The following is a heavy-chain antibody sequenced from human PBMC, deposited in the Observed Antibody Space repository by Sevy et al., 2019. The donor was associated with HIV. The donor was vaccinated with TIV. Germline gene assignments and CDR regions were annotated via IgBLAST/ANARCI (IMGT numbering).Heavy chain of an antibody. J-gene: IGHJ4*01. CDR1: GHTLTEFS. D-gene: IGHD3-22*01. V-gene: IGHV1-24*01. Sequence: ASVKVSCKVSGHTLTEFSMHWVRQAPGKGLEWMGTFDPEDGKRVHAQNFQGRVTMTQHTSTDTAYMELCSLRSEDTAVYYCTTTKAYYDSSGYPFDYWGHGTLVTVSS. CDR2: FDPEDGKR. CDR3: TTTKAYYDSSGYPFDY.